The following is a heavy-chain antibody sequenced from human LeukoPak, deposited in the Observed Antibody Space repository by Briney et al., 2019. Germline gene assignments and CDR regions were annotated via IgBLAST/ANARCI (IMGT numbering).Heavy chain of an antibody. CDR2: INHSGST. D-gene: IGHD3-22*01. J-gene: IGHJ4*02. V-gene: IGHV4-34*01. CDR1: GGSFSGYY. Sequence: SETLSLTCAVYGGSFSGYYWSWIRQPPGKGLERIGEINHSGSTNYNPSLKSRVTISVDTSKNQFSLKLSSVTAADTAVYYCARGDSSGSDLNTYDYWGQGTLVTVSS. CDR3: ARGDSSGSDLNTYDY.